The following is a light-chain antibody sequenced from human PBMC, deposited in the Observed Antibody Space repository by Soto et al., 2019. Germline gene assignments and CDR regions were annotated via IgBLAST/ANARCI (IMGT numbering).Light chain of an antibody. J-gene: IGLJ3*02. CDR1: STDFVGYNR. CDR3: SSYTSSTTWV. V-gene: IGLV2-18*02. CDR2: EVS. Sequence: QSALTQPPSVSGSPGQSVTISCTGTSTDFVGYNRVSWYQQPPGTAPKLMIYEVSYRPSGVSDRFSGSRSGNTASLTISGLQAEDESDYYCSSYTSSTTWVFGGGTQLTVL.